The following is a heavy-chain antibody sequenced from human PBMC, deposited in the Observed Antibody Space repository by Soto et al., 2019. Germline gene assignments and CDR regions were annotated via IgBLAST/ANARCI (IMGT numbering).Heavy chain of an antibody. V-gene: IGHV4-4*02. CDR3: ARHIAVTGTRGFDY. CDR1: GGSISSSNW. D-gene: IGHD6-19*01. J-gene: IGHJ4*02. Sequence: QVQLQESGPGLVKPSGTLSLTCAVSGGSISSSNWWSWVRQPPGKGLEWIGEIHHSGTANYNPSLKSRVTISMDNSNNKISLDLSSVTAADSGVYFCARHIAVTGTRGFDYWGQGTLVTVSS. CDR2: IHHSGTA.